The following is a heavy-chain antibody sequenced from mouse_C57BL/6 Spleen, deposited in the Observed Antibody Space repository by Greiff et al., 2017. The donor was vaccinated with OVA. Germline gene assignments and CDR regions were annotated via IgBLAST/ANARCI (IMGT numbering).Heavy chain of an antibody. CDR3: ARSRYYDYDEGSMDY. CDR1: GYTFTDYY. Sequence: VQLKQSGPVLVKPGASVKMSCKASGYTFTDYYMNWVKQSHGKSLEWIGVINPYNGGTSYNQKFKGKATLTVDKSSSTAYMELNSLTSEDSAVYYCARSRYYDYDEGSMDYWGQGTSVTVSS. CDR2: INPYNGGT. D-gene: IGHD2-4*01. V-gene: IGHV1-19*01. J-gene: IGHJ4*01.